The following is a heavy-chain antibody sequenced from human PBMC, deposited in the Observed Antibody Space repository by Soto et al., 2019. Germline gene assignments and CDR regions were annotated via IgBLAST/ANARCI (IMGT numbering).Heavy chain of an antibody. J-gene: IGHJ3*02. V-gene: IGHV1-69*12. Sequence: QVQLVQSGAEVKKPGSSVKVSCKASGGTFSSYAISWVRQAPGQGLEGMGGIIPIFGTANYAQKFQGRVTISADESTSTASMELSSLRSDDTDVYYCARESGSYSPHAFHIWGQGTMVTVSS. CDR2: IIPIFGTA. CDR3: ARESGSYSPHAFHI. CDR1: GGTFSSYA. D-gene: IGHD1-26*01.